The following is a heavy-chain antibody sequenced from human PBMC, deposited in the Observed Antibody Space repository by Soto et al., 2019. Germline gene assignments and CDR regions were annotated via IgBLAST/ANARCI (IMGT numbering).Heavy chain of an antibody. CDR3: AREYNTGSSGWYGRPVFGY. Sequence: ASVKVSCKASGYTFTGYYMHWVRQAPGQGLEWMGWINPNSGGTNYAQKFQGWVTMTRDTSISTAYMELSRLRSDDTAVYYCAREYNTGSSGWYGRPVFGYWGQGTLVTVSS. D-gene: IGHD6-19*01. V-gene: IGHV1-2*04. J-gene: IGHJ4*02. CDR1: GYTFTGYY. CDR2: INPNSGGT.